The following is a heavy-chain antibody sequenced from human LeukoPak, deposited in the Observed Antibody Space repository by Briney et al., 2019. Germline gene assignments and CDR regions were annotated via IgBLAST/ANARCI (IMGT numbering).Heavy chain of an antibody. J-gene: IGHJ4*02. D-gene: IGHD6-25*01. CDR2: ISGSGGST. Sequence: PGGSLRLSCAAPGFTFSSYALSWVRQAPGKGLEWVSAISGSGGSTYYADSVKGRFTISRDNSKNTLYLQMNGLRAEDTAVYYCAKANWQRGPTDYFDYWGQGTLVTVSS. CDR3: AKANWQRGPTDYFDY. CDR1: GFTFSSYA. V-gene: IGHV3-23*01.